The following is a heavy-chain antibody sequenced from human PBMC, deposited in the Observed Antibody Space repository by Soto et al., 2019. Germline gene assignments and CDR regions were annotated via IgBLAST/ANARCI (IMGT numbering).Heavy chain of an antibody. V-gene: IGHV1-8*01. Sequence: ASVKVSCKASGYTFTRYDINWVRQATGQGLEWMGWMNPNSGNTGYAQKFQGRVTMTRNTSISTAYMELSSLRSEDTAVYYCARTHLLRIAALSYWGQGTLVTVSS. CDR3: ARTHLLRIAALSY. CDR2: MNPNSGNT. D-gene: IGHD6-6*01. CDR1: GYTFTRYD. J-gene: IGHJ4*02.